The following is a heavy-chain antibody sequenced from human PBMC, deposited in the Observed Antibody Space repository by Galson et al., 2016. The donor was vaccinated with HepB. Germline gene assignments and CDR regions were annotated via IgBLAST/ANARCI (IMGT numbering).Heavy chain of an antibody. J-gene: IGHJ4*02. CDR3: ARHSSYYGNFDY. V-gene: IGHV4-39*01. CDR1: GGSISSGTYY. D-gene: IGHD2-15*01. Sequence: SETLSLTCTVSGGSISSGTYYWGWIRQPPGKGPEWIGTIYSGGRTYYNPSLMSRLTISVDTSKNQFSLNLSSVTAADTAVYYCARHSSYYGNFDYWGQGTLVTVSS. CDR2: IYSGGRT.